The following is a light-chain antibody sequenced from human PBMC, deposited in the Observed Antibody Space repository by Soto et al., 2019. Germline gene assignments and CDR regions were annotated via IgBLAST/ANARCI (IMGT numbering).Light chain of an antibody. CDR3: QQYNNGPQT. CDR2: GAS. Sequence: EIVMTQSPATLSVSPGERATLSCRASQSVSSNLAWYQQKPGQAPRLLIYGASTRATGIPARFSGSGSGTEFTLTISSLQSEDFAVYYCQQYNNGPQTFGQGTKVEI. V-gene: IGKV3-15*01. J-gene: IGKJ1*01. CDR1: QSVSSN.